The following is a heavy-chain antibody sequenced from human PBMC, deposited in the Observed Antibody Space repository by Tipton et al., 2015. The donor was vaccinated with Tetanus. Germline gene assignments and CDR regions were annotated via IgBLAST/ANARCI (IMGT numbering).Heavy chain of an antibody. CDR1: NGSVSSSLYC. D-gene: IGHD1-26*01. J-gene: IGHJ4*02. V-gene: IGHV4-39*01. CDR3: ARRRAQWELLF. CDR2: IYYNGNT. Sequence: TLSLTCTVSNGSVSSSLYCWAWVRQSPGRGLEWIGTIYYNGNTYYNPSLKSRVTISVDTSKNQFSLKLTSVTAADTAVYYCARRRAQWELLFWSQGALVTVSS.